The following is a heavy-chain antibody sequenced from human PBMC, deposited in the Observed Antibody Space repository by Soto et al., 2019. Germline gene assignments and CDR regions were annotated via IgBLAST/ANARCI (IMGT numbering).Heavy chain of an antibody. Sequence: EVQLLESGGGLVQPGGSLRLSCAASGFTFSSYAMSWVRQAPGKGLEWVSAISGSGGSTYYADSVKGRFTISRDNSKNTLYLQMNSLRAEDTAVYYCAKGVGIRGVVATLPLGYFDLWGRGTLVTVSS. V-gene: IGHV3-23*01. J-gene: IGHJ2*01. CDR3: AKGVGIRGVVATLPLGYFDL. D-gene: IGHD5-12*01. CDR2: ISGSGGST. CDR1: GFTFSSYA.